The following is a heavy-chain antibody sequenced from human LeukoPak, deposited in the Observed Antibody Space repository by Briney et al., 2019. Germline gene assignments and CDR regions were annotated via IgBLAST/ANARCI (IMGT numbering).Heavy chain of an antibody. Sequence: ASVKVSCKASGYTFTSYGISWVRQAPGQGLEWMGWISAYNGNTNYAQKFQGRVTITTDESTSTDYMELSSLRSEDTAVYYCARDRTTYGRWAFDIWGQGTMVTVSS. D-gene: IGHD3-16*01. V-gene: IGHV1-18*01. J-gene: IGHJ3*02. CDR1: GYTFTSYG. CDR3: ARDRTTYGRWAFDI. CDR2: ISAYNGNT.